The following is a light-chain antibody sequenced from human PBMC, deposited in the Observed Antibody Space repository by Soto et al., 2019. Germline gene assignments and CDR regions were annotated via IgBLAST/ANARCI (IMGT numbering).Light chain of an antibody. CDR3: QNYNLS. V-gene: IGKV3-20*01. Sequence: EVVLTQSPDTLSLSVGERASPSCRASQRISSNFLAWYQQKPGQAPRLLIYSASTRATGVPDRFSGSGSGTHFTLTITRLEPEDFAIYICQNYNLSFGPGTKVDIK. CDR1: QRISSNF. J-gene: IGKJ3*01. CDR2: SAS.